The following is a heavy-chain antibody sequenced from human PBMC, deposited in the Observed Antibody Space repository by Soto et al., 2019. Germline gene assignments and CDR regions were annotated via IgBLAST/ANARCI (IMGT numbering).Heavy chain of an antibody. Sequence: QVQLVQSGAEVKKPGSSVKVSCKASGGTFSSYTISWVRQAPGQGLEWMGRIIPILGIANYAQKFQGRVTITADKSTSTAYMELSSLRSEDTAVYYCARDWGSIAAAGTGFDYWGQGTLVTVSS. CDR2: IIPILGIA. J-gene: IGHJ4*02. D-gene: IGHD6-13*01. V-gene: IGHV1-69*08. CDR3: ARDWGSIAAAGTGFDY. CDR1: GGTFSSYT.